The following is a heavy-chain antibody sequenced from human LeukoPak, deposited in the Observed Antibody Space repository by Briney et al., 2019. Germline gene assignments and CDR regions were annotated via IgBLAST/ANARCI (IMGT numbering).Heavy chain of an antibody. V-gene: IGHV3-23*01. Sequence: GGSLRLSCAASGFTFSSYGMSWVRQAPGKGLEWVSAISGSGGSTYYADSVKGRFTISRDNAKNSLYLQMNSLRAEDTAVYYCARVSSSWYYFDYWGQGTLVTVSS. CDR1: GFTFSSYG. D-gene: IGHD6-13*01. CDR2: ISGSGGST. CDR3: ARVSSSWYYFDY. J-gene: IGHJ4*02.